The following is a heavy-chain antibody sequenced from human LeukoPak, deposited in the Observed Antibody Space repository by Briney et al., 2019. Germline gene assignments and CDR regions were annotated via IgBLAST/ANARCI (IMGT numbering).Heavy chain of an antibody. CDR2: IKQDGSEK. CDR1: GGSISSSNW. Sequence: SSETLSLTCAVSGGSISSSNWWSWVRQPPGKGLEWVANIKQDGSEKYYVDSVKGRFTISRDNSKNTLYLQMNSLRAEDTAVYYCARGVDTAMGFDYWGQGTLVTVSS. CDR3: ARGVDTAMGFDY. J-gene: IGHJ4*02. D-gene: IGHD5-18*01. V-gene: IGHV3-7*03.